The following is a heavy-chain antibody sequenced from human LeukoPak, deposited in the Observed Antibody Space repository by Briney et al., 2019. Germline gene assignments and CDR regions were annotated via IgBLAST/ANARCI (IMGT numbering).Heavy chain of an antibody. Sequence: PGGSLRLSCAASGFTVSSNYMSWVRQAPGKGLEWVSVIYSGGSTYYADSVKGRFSISRDNSKNTLSLQMHTLRAEDMAVYFCAKDFGSAWSRLFYWGQGTLVTVSS. J-gene: IGHJ4*02. CDR2: IYSGGST. V-gene: IGHV3-53*01. D-gene: IGHD6-19*01. CDR3: AKDFGSAWSRLFY. CDR1: GFTVSSNY.